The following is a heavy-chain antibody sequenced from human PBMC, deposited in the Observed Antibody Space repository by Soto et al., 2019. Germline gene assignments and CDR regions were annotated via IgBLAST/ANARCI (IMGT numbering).Heavy chain of an antibody. J-gene: IGHJ4*02. CDR3: ERSGYCPNGVWYFVDVDY. Sequence: QVQLVQSGAEVKKPGASVKISCKASGYTFTSYDINWVRQAAGQGLEWMGWMKPNSGNTGYAQKFQGRVTMTRDTSTNTAYMELSGLRSEDTAVYYCERSGYCPNGVWYFVDVDYWGQGTLVTVSS. CDR2: MKPNSGNT. CDR1: GYTFTSYD. D-gene: IGHD2-8*01. V-gene: IGHV1-8*01.